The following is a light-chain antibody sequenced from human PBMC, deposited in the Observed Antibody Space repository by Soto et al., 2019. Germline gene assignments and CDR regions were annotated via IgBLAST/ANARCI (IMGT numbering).Light chain of an antibody. J-gene: IGLJ1*01. CDR1: SSDVGNYNY. CDR3: SSYTTSSTLYV. Sequence: QSALTQPASVSGSPGHSITISCTGTSSDVGNYNYVSWYQQHPGKAPQLMIFQVSNRASGVSNRFSGSKSGDTASLTIPGLQAEDEADYYCSSYTTSSTLYVFGAGTKVTVL. CDR2: QVS. V-gene: IGLV2-14*01.